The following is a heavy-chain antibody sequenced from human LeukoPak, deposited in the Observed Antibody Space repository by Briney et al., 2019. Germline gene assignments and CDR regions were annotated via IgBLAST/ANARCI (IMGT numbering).Heavy chain of an antibody. CDR3: ARGSGYTCGDSPYFDY. J-gene: IGHJ4*02. V-gene: IGHV3-11*01. D-gene: IGHD5-18*01. CDR2: ISSSGSTI. Sequence: GGSLRLSCAASGFTFSDYYMSWIRQAPGKGLEWVSYISSSGSTIYYADSVKGRFAISRDTAKNSLYLQINSLRAEDTAVYYCARGSGYTCGDSPYFDYWGQGTLVTVSS. CDR1: GFTFSDYY.